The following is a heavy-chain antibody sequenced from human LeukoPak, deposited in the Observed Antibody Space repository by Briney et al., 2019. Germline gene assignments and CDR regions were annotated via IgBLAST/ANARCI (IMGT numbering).Heavy chain of an antibody. CDR3: AKDRAGINLVRGVITGVMDV. CDR1: GFTFRSSG. D-gene: IGHD3-10*01. CDR2: IWYDGSNK. J-gene: IGHJ6*02. Sequence: GSLRLSCAASGFTFRSSGMHWVRQAPGKGLEWVAVIWYDGSNKFYRDSVKGRFTISRDNSKNTLYLQMNKLRDEDTAVYYCAKDRAGINLVRGVITGVMDVWGQGTTVTVSS. V-gene: IGHV3-33*06.